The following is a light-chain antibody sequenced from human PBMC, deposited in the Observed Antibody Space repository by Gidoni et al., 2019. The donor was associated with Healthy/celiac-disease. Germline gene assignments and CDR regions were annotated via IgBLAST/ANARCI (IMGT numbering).Light chain of an antibody. V-gene: IGKV3-15*01. CDR1: QSVSSN. CDR3: QQYNNWPQTWT. J-gene: IGKJ1*01. CDR2: GAS. Sequence: EIVMTQSPATLSVSPGERATLSCRASQSVSSNLAWYQQKPGQAPRLLIYGASTRATGIPARFSGSGSGTEFTLTISSLQSEDFAVYYCQQYNNWPQTWTFXQXTKVEIK.